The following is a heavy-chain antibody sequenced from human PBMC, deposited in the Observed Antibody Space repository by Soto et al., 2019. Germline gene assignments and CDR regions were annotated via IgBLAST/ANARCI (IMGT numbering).Heavy chain of an antibody. V-gene: IGHV4-38-2*01. CDR1: GYSISSGYY. D-gene: IGHD2-2*01. J-gene: IGHJ5*02. CDR3: ERIRNWILEGSSEGSWFDT. CDR2: IYHSGST. Sequence: PSETLSLTCAVSGYSISSGYYWGWIRQPPGKGLEWIGSIYHSGSTYYNPSLKSRVTISVDTSKNQFSLKLSSVTAADTAVYYCERIRNWILEGSSEGSWFDTWGQGTLVTVSS.